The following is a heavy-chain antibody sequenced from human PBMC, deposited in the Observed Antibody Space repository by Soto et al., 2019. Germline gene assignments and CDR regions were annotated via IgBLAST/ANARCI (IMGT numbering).Heavy chain of an antibody. V-gene: IGHV4-4*02. J-gene: IGHJ6*02. CDR3: ARQRQDYDSSGYAYYYGMDV. D-gene: IGHD3-22*01. CDR2: IYHSGST. Sequence: QVQLQESGPGLVKPSGTLSLTCAVSGGSISSSNWWSWVRQPPGKGLEWIGEIYHSGSTNYNPSPKRRVTISVATSKNQFSLKLSSVTAADTAVYYCARQRQDYDSSGYAYYYGMDVWGQGTTVTVSS. CDR1: GGSISSSNW.